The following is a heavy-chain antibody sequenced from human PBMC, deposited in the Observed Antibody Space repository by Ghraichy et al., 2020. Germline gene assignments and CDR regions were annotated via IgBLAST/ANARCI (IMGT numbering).Heavy chain of an antibody. CDR3: AKAEVWMEIDY. D-gene: IGHD3-16*01. J-gene: IGHJ4*02. V-gene: IGHV3-74*03. CDR2: ISSDGSIT. CDR1: GFTFSGYW. Sequence: GGSLRLSCAASGFTFSGYWMHWVRQAPGKGLVWVSRISSDGSITTYADSVKGRFTISRDNSKNTLYLQMNSLRAEDTAVYYCAKAEVWMEIDYWGQGTLVTVS.